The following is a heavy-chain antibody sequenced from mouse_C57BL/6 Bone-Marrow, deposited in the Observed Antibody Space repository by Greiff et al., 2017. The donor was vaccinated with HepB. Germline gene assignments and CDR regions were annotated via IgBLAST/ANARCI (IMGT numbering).Heavy chain of an antibody. J-gene: IGHJ2*01. V-gene: IGHV1-64*01. Sequence: VQLQQSGAELVKPGASVKLSCKASGYTFTSYWMHWVKQRPGQGLEWIGMIHPNSGSTNYNEKFKSKATLTVDKSSSTAYMQLSSLTSEDSAVYYCAKDSSGYRYYFDYWGQGTTLTVSS. D-gene: IGHD3-2*02. CDR1: GYTFTSYW. CDR2: IHPNSGST. CDR3: AKDSSGYRYYFDY.